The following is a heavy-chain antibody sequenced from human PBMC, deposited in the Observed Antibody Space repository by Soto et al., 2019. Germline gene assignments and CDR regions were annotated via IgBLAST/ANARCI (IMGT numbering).Heavy chain of an antibody. J-gene: IGHJ4*02. V-gene: IGHV3-43*01. CDR2: ITLDGVNT. CDR3: VKDRTLAGTGPLDY. Sequence: LSLTCAASGFSFDDYSMHWVRQAPGKGLEWVSLITLDGVNTFYGDSVKGRFTISRDNSKNSLYLLMNSLITEDTALYYCVKDRTLAGTGPLDYWGKGTLVTVSS. CDR1: GFSFDDYS. D-gene: IGHD6-19*01.